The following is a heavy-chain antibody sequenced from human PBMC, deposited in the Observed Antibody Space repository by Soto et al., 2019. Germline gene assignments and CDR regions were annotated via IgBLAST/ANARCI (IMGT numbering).Heavy chain of an antibody. J-gene: IGHJ4*02. CDR2: ISSSSSTI. D-gene: IGHD3-22*01. CDR3: ARALRAGYYEFDY. CDR1: GFTFSSYS. Sequence: EVQLVESGGGLVQPGGSLRLSCAASGFTFSSYSMNWVRQAPGKGLEWVSYISSSSSTIYYADSVKGRFTISRDNAKNSMYLQMNSLRDEDTAVYSCARALRAGYYEFDYWGQGTLVTVSA. V-gene: IGHV3-48*02.